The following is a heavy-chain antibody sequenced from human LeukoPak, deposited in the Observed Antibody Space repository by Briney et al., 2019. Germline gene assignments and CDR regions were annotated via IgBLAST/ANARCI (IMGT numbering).Heavy chain of an antibody. CDR2: ISGDGSTT. Sequence: AGSLSLSCAASGFTFSNYWIHWVRQAPGRGQGLVSRISGDGSTTAYANSVKGRFTIARGNAKKTLYLQRNSPSAEDTALYYCVRLKEDSSSWGRNWGQGTLVTVSS. CDR3: VRLKEDSSSWGRN. D-gene: IGHD3-22*01. J-gene: IGHJ4*02. CDR1: GFTFSNYW. V-gene: IGHV3-74*01.